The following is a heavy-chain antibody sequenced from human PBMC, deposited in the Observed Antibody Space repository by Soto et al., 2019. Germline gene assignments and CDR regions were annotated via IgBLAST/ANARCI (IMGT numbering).Heavy chain of an antibody. CDR1: GGSFSGYY. CDR2: ISHSGST. D-gene: IGHD1-26*01. J-gene: IGHJ6*03. Sequence: PSETLSLTCAVYGGSFSGYYWSWIRQPPGKGLEWIGEISHSGSTNYNPSLKSRVTISVDTSKNQLSLKLSSVTAADTAVYYYEAPAGNPREVYYYYMDVWGKGTTVTVSS. CDR3: EAPAGNPREVYYYYMDV. V-gene: IGHV4-34*01.